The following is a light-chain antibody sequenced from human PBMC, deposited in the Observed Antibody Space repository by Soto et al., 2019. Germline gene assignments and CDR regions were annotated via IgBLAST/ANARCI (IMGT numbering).Light chain of an antibody. V-gene: IGKV3-15*01. CDR2: GAS. CDR3: QQYGSSPLIT. Sequence: EIVMTQSPATLSVSPGGRATLSCRASQSISGTLAWYQQKPGQAPRLLIYGASTRAAGFPARFSGSGSGTDFTLTISRLEPEDFAVYHCQQYGSSPLITFGQGTRLEIK. CDR1: QSISGT. J-gene: IGKJ5*01.